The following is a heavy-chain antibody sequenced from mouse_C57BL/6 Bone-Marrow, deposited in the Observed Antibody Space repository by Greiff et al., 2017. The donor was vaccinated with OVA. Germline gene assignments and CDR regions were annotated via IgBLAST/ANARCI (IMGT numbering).Heavy chain of an antibody. D-gene: IGHD1-1*01. J-gene: IGHJ1*03. V-gene: IGHV5-12*01. CDR1: GFTFSDYY. CDR2: ISNGGGST. Sequence: EVQVVESGGGLVQPGGSLKLSCAASGFTFSDYYMYWVRQTPEKRLEWVAYISNGGGSTYYPDTVKGRFTISRDNAKNTLYLQMSRLKSEDTAMYYCARRAVVAPYFDVWGTGTTVTVSS. CDR3: ARRAVVAPYFDV.